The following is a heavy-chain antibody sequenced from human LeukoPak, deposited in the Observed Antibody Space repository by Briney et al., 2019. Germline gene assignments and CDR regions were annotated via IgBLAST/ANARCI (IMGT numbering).Heavy chain of an antibody. D-gene: IGHD3-3*01. CDR3: AKVAYYDFWSGYDY. CDR1: GFIFRSYD. J-gene: IGHJ4*02. Sequence: GGSLRLSCAASGFIFRSYDMHWVRQAPDKGLEWVAVIWYDGSNKYYAESVKGRFTISRDNSKNTLYLQMNSLRGEDTAVYYCAKVAYYDFWSGYDYWGQGTLVTVSS. CDR2: IWYDGSNK. V-gene: IGHV3-33*06.